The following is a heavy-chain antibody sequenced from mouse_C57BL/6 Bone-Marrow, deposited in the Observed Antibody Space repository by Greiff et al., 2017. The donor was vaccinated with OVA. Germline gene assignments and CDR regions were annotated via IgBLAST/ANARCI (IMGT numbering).Heavy chain of an antibody. D-gene: IGHD2-1*01. CDR1: GFTFTGSW. Sequence: QVQLQQPGAGLVQPGASVKLSCNASGFTFTGSWMQWVHQCPGQGLEWIGEIGPSASYTNYNENLKGKATMTIDTSSSTAYMQLSSLTSEDSAVYYCARDGNPYFDYWGQGTTLTVSS. CDR2: IGPSASYT. CDR3: ARDGNPYFDY. J-gene: IGHJ2*01. V-gene: IGHV1-50*01.